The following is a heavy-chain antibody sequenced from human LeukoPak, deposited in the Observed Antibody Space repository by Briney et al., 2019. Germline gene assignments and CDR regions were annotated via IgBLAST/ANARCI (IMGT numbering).Heavy chain of an antibody. CDR3: ARDIVAASSDGFDV. J-gene: IGHJ3*01. Sequence: SETLSLTCSVSGGSVSSFFWSWIRQPAGRELEWLGRMFANGNANYNPSLKNRISMSVDTPTSQFSLTLTSVTAADTAIYYCARDIVAASSDGFDVWGQGTTVIVSS. CDR1: GGSVSSFF. D-gene: IGHD2-21*01. V-gene: IGHV4-4*07. CDR2: MFANGNA.